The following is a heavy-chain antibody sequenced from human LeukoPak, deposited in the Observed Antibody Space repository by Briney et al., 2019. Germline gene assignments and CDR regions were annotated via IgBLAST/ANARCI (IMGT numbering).Heavy chain of an antibody. V-gene: IGHV4-59*11. J-gene: IGHJ4*02. D-gene: IGHD3-10*01. CDR2: VYYTGNT. Sequence: PSETLSLTCTVSGDSIRSHYWSWIRQPPGKGLQWIGYVYYTGNTNSNPSLKSRVTISVDTSKNQFSLKLSSVTAADTAVYYCANYRAPYYFDYWGQRTLVTVSS. CDR1: GDSIRSHY. CDR3: ANYRAPYYFDY.